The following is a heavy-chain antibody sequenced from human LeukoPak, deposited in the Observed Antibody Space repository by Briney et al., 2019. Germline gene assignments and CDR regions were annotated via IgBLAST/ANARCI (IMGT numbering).Heavy chain of an antibody. D-gene: IGHD1-1*01. CDR2: ISYDGSNK. J-gene: IGHJ4*02. V-gene: IGHV3-30*18. CDR3: AKVRTGHYFDY. Sequence: PGRSLRLSCAASGFTFSSYGMHWVRQAPGKGLEWVAVISYDGSNKDYADSVKGRFTISRDNSNNTLFLQMNSLRAEDTAVYYCAKVRTGHYFDYWGQGTLVTVSS. CDR1: GFTFSSYG.